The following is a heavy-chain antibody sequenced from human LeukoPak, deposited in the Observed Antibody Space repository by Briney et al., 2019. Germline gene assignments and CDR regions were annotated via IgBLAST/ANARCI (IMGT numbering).Heavy chain of an antibody. D-gene: IGHD3-22*01. J-gene: IGHJ1*01. CDR3: ARDPMASSGYYYGGYFQH. V-gene: IGHV3-30-3*01. CDR2: ISYDGSNK. Sequence: GGSLRLSCAASGFTFSSYAMHWVRQAPGKGLEWVAVISYDGSNKYYADSVKGRFTISRDNSKNTLYLQMNSLRAEDTAVYYCARDPMASSGYYYGGYFQHWGQGTLVTVSS. CDR1: GFTFSSYA.